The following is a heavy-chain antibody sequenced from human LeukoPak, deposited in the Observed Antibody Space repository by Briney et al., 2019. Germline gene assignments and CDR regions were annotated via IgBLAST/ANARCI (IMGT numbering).Heavy chain of an antibody. Sequence: GGSLRLSCTASGFTFGNYAMSWVRQAPGKGLEWVGFIRSKAYGGTTEYAASVKGRFTISRDDSKSIAHLQMNSLKTEDTAVYYCTRVLKRWLHFTGYWGQGTLVTVSS. CDR2: IRSKAYGGTT. J-gene: IGHJ4*02. CDR3: TRVLKRWLHFTGY. D-gene: IGHD5-24*01. V-gene: IGHV3-49*04. CDR1: GFTFGNYA.